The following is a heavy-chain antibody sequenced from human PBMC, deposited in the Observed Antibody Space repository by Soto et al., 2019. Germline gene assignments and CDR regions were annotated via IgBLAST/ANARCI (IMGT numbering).Heavy chain of an antibody. J-gene: IGHJ6*02. D-gene: IGHD6-13*01. CDR2: IIPIFGTA. CDR1: GGTFSSYA. V-gene: IGHV1-69*13. CDR3: ARVGDSSHYYYYYGMDV. Sequence: RASVKVSCKASGGTFSSYAISWVRQAPGQGLEWMGGIIPIFGTANYAQKFQGRVTITADESTSTAYMELSSLRSEDTAVYYCARVGDSSHYYYYYGMDVWGQGTTVTVSS.